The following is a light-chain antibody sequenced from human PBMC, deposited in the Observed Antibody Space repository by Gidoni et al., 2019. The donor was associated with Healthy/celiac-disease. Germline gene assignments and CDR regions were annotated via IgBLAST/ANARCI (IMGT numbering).Light chain of an antibody. CDR1: SSDVGGYNY. V-gene: IGLV2-14*01. CDR3: SSYTSSSTPPYV. CDR2: EVS. Sequence: QSALTQPASVSGSPGQSLTISCTGTSSDVGGYNYVSWYQQHPGKAPKLMIYEVSNRPSGVSNRFSGSKSGNTASLTISGLQAEDEADYYCSSYTSSSTPPYVFGTGTKVT. J-gene: IGLJ1*01.